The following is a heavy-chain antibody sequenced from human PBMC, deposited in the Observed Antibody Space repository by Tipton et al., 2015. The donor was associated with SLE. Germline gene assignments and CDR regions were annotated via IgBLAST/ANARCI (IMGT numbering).Heavy chain of an antibody. V-gene: IGHV3-23*01. Sequence: SLRLSCAASGFNFSNYAMSWVRQAPGKGLEWVSGISGSGSKTYYADSVKGRFTISRDNSKNTLYVQMNSLRAEDTGLYYCAKGGTILDYWGQGTLVTVSS. J-gene: IGHJ4*02. CDR2: ISGSGSKT. CDR1: GFNFSNYA. CDR3: AKGGTILDY. D-gene: IGHD1-1*01.